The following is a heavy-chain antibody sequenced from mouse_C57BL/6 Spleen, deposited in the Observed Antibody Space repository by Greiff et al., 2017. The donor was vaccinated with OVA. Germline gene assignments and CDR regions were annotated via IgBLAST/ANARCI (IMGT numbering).Heavy chain of an antibody. Sequence: VQLQQSGPELVKPGASVKISCKASGYTFTDYYMNWVKQSHGKSLEWIGDINPNNGGTSYNQKFKGKATLTVDKSSSTAYMELRSLTSEDSAVYYCARDYYYGSSYLFDYWGQGTTLTVSS. D-gene: IGHD1-1*01. V-gene: IGHV1-26*01. CDR1: GYTFTDYY. CDR2: INPNNGGT. CDR3: ARDYYYGSSYLFDY. J-gene: IGHJ2*01.